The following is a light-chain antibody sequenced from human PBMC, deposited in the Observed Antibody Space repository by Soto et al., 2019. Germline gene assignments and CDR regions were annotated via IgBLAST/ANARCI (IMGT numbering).Light chain of an antibody. CDR2: AAV. V-gene: IGKV1-39*01. CDR3: KQSYSTQWT. CDR1: QSISSY. Sequence: DIQMTQSPFSLSASVGDRVTITCRASQSISSYLNWYQQKPGKPPKLLIYAAVSLQSGIPSRFSAYGSGTDFTLTIANLHPEDFAIYYCKQSYSTQWTFGQGTKVDIK. J-gene: IGKJ1*01.